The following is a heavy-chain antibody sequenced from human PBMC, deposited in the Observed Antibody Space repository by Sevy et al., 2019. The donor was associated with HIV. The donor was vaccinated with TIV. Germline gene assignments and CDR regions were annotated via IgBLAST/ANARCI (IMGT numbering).Heavy chain of an antibody. CDR1: GGSISPYY. J-gene: IGHJ6*02. V-gene: IGHV4-59*01. CDR3: ARGGGLTDYGMDV. CDR2: MYYSGST. Sequence: SETLSLTCTVSGGSISPYYWNWIRQPPGKGLEWIGYMYYSGSTKYNPSFKSRVTISVDTSKNQFSVKLSSVTAADTPVYYCARGGGLTDYGMDVWGQGTTITVSS. D-gene: IGHD3-16*01.